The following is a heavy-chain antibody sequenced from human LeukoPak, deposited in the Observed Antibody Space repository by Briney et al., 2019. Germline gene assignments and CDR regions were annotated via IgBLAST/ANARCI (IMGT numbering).Heavy chain of an antibody. J-gene: IGHJ4*02. V-gene: IGHV4-39*01. Sequence: PSETLSLTCTVSGGSISSSSYYWGWIRQPPGKGLEWIGSIYYSGSTYYNPSLKSRVTISVDTSKNQFSLKLSSVTAADTAVYYCARQTLTMIVQNWGQGTLVTVSS. D-gene: IGHD3-22*01. CDR3: ARQTLTMIVQN. CDR1: GGSISSSSYY. CDR2: IYYSGST.